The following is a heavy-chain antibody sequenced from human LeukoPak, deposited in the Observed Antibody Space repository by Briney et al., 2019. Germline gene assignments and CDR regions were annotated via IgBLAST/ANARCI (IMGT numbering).Heavy chain of an antibody. Sequence: ASVKVSCKASGYTFTSYYMHWVRRAPGQGLEWMGIINPSGGSTSYAQKFQGRVTMTRGTSISTAYMELNRLRYDDTAVYYCARGCSTASCYNAFDIWGRGTMVTVSS. J-gene: IGHJ3*02. CDR3: ARGCSTASCYNAFDI. V-gene: IGHV1-46*01. CDR1: GYTFTSYY. CDR2: INPSGGST. D-gene: IGHD2-2*02.